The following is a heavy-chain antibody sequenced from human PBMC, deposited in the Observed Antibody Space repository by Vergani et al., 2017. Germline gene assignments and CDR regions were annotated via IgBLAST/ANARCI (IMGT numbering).Heavy chain of an antibody. J-gene: IGHJ3*02. CDR3: AQIXSKYGYNYDAFDI. D-gene: IGHD5-24*01. V-gene: IGHV2-70*04. CDR1: GFSVNSHPMR. Sequence: QVTLKESGPALVKPTQTLILNCTLSGFSVNSHPMRVIWIRQPPGKALEWLARIDWDDDKFYDRSLKTRLTISKDTSKNQVVLRMTNMDPVDTAMYYCAQIXSKYGYNYDAFDIWGQGTMVNVSS. CDR2: IDWDDDK.